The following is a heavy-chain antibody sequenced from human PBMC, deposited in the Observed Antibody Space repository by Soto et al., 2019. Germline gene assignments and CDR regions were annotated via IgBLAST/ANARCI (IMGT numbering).Heavy chain of an antibody. CDR1: GFIVSSYY. D-gene: IGHD6-19*01. CDR3: AKSGGNGWFADVFDV. CDR2: IYSGGST. V-gene: IGHV3-53*01. Sequence: EVQLAESGGGLIQPGGSLRLSCAGSGFIVSSYYMSWVRQAPGKGLEWISVIYSGGSTYYADSVKGRFTISRDNSENTLYLQLNSLRAEDTAVYYCAKSGGNGWFADVFDVWGQGTMVTVSS. J-gene: IGHJ3*01.